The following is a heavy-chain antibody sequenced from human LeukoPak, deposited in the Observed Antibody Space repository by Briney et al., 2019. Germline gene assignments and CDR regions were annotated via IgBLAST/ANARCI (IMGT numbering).Heavy chain of an antibody. CDR3: ARGSSSSRPNFDY. D-gene: IGHD6-6*01. CDR1: GGSISSGGYY. Sequence: SQTLSLTWTVSGGSISSGGYYWTWIRQRPEKGLEWIGYIYYNGSTYYNPSLKSRITISADTSKNQFSLKVSSVTAADTAVYYCARGSSSSRPNFDYWGQGTLVTVSS. J-gene: IGHJ4*02. V-gene: IGHV4-31*02. CDR2: IYYNGST.